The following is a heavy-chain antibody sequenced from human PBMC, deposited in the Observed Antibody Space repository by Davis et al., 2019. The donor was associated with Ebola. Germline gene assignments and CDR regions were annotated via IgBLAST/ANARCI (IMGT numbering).Heavy chain of an antibody. J-gene: IGHJ6*02. CDR2: ISSSSSTI. CDR1: GFTFSSYS. D-gene: IGHD4-17*01. V-gene: IGHV3-48*01. Sequence: GESLKISCAASGFTFSSYSMNWVRQAPGKGLEWVSYISSSSSTIYYADSVKGRFTISRDNSKNTLYLQMNSLRAEDTAVYYCARDSTTVTTWYYGMDVWGQGTTVTVSS. CDR3: ARDSTTVTTWYYGMDV.